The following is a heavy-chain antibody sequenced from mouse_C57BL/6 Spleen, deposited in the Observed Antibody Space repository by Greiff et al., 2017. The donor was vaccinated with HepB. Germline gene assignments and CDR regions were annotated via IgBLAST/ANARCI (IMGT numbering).Heavy chain of an antibody. J-gene: IGHJ2*01. Sequence: QVQLQQSGAELVRPGSSVKLSCKASGYTFTSYWMDWVKQRPGQGLEWIGNIYPSDSETHYNQKFKDKATLTVDKSSSTAYMQLSSLTSEDSAVYYCAIGSSYDYFDYWGQGTTLTVSS. CDR3: AIGSSYDYFDY. D-gene: IGHD1-1*01. CDR1: GYTFTSYW. CDR2: IYPSDSET. V-gene: IGHV1-61*01.